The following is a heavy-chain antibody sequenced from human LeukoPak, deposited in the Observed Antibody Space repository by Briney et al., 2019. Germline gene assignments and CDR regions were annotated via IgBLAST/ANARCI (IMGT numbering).Heavy chain of an antibody. CDR1: GFTFSSSA. V-gene: IGHV3-64*01. CDR3: ARGSYCSGGSCYSAY. J-gene: IGHJ4*02. CDR2: ISSNGGTT. D-gene: IGHD2-15*01. Sequence: GGSLRLSCAASGFTFSSSAMHWVRQAPGKGLEYVSAISSNGGTTYYANSVKGRFTISRDNSKNTLYLQMGSLRDEDMAVYYCARGSYCSGGSCYSAYWGQGTLVTVSS.